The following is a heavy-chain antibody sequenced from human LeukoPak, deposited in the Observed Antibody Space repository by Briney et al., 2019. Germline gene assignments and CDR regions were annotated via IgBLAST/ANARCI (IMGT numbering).Heavy chain of an antibody. CDR2: ISYDGSNK. V-gene: IGHV3-30-3*01. D-gene: IGHD3-16*01. CDR3: ARDWGLGVGAFDI. CDR1: GFTFSSYA. Sequence: GGSLRLSCAASGFTFSSYAMHWVCQAPGKGLEWVAVISYDGSNKYYADSVKGRFTISRDNAKNTLYLQMNSLRAEDTAVYYCARDWGLGVGAFDIWGQGTMVTVSS. J-gene: IGHJ3*02.